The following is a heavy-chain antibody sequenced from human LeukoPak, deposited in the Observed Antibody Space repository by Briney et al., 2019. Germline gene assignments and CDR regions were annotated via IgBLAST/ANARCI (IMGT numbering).Heavy chain of an antibody. V-gene: IGHV3-23*01. CDR2: INGSGGST. Sequence: PGESLRLSCAASGFTFGSYAMSWVRQAPGKGLEWVSDINGSGGSTYYTDSVKGRFTISRDNSKNTLYLQMNSLRPEDAAVYYCAKAPVTTCRGAFCYPFDYWGLGTLVTVSS. CDR3: AKAPVTTCRGAFCYPFDY. J-gene: IGHJ4*02. D-gene: IGHD2-15*01. CDR1: GFTFGSYA.